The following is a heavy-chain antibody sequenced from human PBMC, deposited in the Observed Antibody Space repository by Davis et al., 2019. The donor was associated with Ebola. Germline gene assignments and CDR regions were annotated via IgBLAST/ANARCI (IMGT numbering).Heavy chain of an antibody. CDR2: IYYTGDT. D-gene: IGHD3-22*01. V-gene: IGHV4-61*08. J-gene: IGHJ6*04. CDR1: GGSVNSLGYY. Sequence: GSLRLSCSVSGGSVNSLGYYWSWIRQPPGKGLEWIGYIYYTGDTNYNPSLKSRVTVSLDTSKNQFSLNLNSVIAADTAVYYCARTFYYYAASGNYFDYYYGMDIWGKGTTVTVSS. CDR3: ARTFYYYAASGNYFDYYYGMDI.